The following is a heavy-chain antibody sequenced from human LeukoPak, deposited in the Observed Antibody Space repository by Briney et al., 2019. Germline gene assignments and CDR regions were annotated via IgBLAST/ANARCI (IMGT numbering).Heavy chain of an antibody. V-gene: IGHV3-48*03. CDR2: ISGSGSTI. CDR3: ARGDAGYYYGLDV. CDR1: GFTFSSYE. Sequence: QPGGSLRLSCAASGFTFSSYEMNWVRQARGKGLEWVSYISGSGSTIYYADSVKGRFTISRDNAKNSLNLQMNSLRAEDTAVYYCARGDAGYYYGLDVWGQGTTVTVSS. D-gene: IGHD3-16*01. J-gene: IGHJ6*02.